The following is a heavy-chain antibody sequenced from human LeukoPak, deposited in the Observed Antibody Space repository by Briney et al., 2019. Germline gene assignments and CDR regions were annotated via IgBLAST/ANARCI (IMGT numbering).Heavy chain of an antibody. Sequence: GGSLRLSCAASGVTFSIYDMHSGRQATGKGLEWVSAIGTAGDTYYPGSVKGRFTISRENAKNSLYLQMNSLRAGDTAVYYCARDKCLGFDYCGQGTLVTVSS. CDR1: GVTFSIYD. CDR3: ARDKCLGFDY. V-gene: IGHV3-13*04. CDR2: IGTAGDT. D-gene: IGHD2-2*01. J-gene: IGHJ4*02.